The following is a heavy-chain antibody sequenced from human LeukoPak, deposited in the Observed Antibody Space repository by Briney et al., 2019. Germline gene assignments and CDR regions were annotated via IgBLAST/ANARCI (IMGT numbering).Heavy chain of an antibody. CDR2: IRYDGSNK. CDR3: AKEHTQGTMIVVVIQLMDV. Sequence: GGSLRLSCAASGFTFSSYGMHWVRQAPGKGLEWVAFIRYDGSNKYYADSVKGRFTISRDNSKNTLYLQMNSLRAEDTAVYYCAKEHTQGTMIVVVIQLMDVWGKGTTVTVSS. CDR1: GFTFSSYG. J-gene: IGHJ6*03. V-gene: IGHV3-30*02. D-gene: IGHD3-22*01.